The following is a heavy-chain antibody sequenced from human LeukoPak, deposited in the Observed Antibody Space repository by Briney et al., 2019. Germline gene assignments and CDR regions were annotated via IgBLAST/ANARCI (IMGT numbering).Heavy chain of an antibody. D-gene: IGHD3-10*01. CDR1: GVSISSRNSF. Sequence: SETLSLTCTVSGVSISSRNSFCGWIRQPPGKWLEWIGNIFYGGSTLYNPSLQSRVTISVDTSKNQLSLKMTSVTATDTAVYYCARSYSYDSATFDYWGQGTLVTVPS. J-gene: IGHJ4*02. V-gene: IGHV4-39*01. CDR3: ARSYSYDSATFDY. CDR2: IFYGGST.